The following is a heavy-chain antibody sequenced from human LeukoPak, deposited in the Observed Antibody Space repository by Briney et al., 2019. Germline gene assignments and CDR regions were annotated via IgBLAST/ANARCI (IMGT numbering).Heavy chain of an antibody. CDR3: ARATSGDYYGSGSYFDY. Sequence: SETLSLTCAVSGGSISSSNWWSWVRQPPGKGREWMGEIYHSGSTNYNPSLKSRVTISVDKSKNQFSLKLSSVTAADTAVYYCARATSGDYYGSGSYFDYWGQGTLVTVSS. CDR2: IYHSGST. J-gene: IGHJ4*02. D-gene: IGHD3-10*01. CDR1: GGSISSSNW. V-gene: IGHV4-4*02.